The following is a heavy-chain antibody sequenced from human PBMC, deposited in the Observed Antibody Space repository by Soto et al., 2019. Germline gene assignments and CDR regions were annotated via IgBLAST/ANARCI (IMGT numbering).Heavy chain of an antibody. D-gene: IGHD5-18*01. CDR3: ARDRGMGYSNYVDY. J-gene: IGHJ4*02. CDR2: INPNSGGT. V-gene: IGHV1-2*02. CDR1: GYTFTGYY. Sequence: ASVKVSCKASGYTFTGYYMHSVRQAPGQGLEWMGWINPNSGGTNYAQKFQGRVTMTRDTSISTAYMELSRLRSDDTAVYYCARDRGMGYSNYVDYWGQGTLVTVSS.